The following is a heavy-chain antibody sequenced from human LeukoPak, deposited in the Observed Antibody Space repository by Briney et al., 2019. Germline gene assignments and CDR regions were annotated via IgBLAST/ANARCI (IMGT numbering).Heavy chain of an antibody. D-gene: IGHD5-12*01. V-gene: IGHV3-21*04. Sequence: PGGSLRLSCAASGFTFSSYSMNWVRQAPGKGLEWVSSISSSSSYIYYADSVKGRFTISRDNSKNTLYLQMNSLRAEDTAVYYCAKDSSQWIQWVPFDYWGQGTLVTVSS. CDR1: GFTFSSYS. CDR2: ISSSSSYI. J-gene: IGHJ4*02. CDR3: AKDSSQWIQWVPFDY.